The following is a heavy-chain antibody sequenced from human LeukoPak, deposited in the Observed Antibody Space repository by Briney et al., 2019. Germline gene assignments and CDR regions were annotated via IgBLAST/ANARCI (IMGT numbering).Heavy chain of an antibody. J-gene: IGHJ4*02. Sequence: SETLSLTCTVSGYSISSGYFWSWIRQPPGKGLEYIGYIYYTGSTNYNPSLKSRVTISIDTSKNQFSLNLSSVTAADTAVYYCARGSSSWYRYFDYWGQGTLVTVSS. CDR3: ARGSSSWYRYFDY. CDR2: IYYTGST. V-gene: IGHV4-61*01. D-gene: IGHD6-13*01. CDR1: GYSISSGYF.